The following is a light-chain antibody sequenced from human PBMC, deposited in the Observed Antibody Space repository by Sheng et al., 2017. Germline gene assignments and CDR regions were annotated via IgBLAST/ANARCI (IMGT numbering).Light chain of an antibody. Sequence: EIVLTQFPATLSSSAGERVTLSCRASHSVGSKLAWYQQKPGQAPRLLVYDASSRATGIPARFSGSGSGTDFTLSITSLESEDFAVYYCQQRSDWPTFGPRTK. CDR2: DAS. CDR1: HSVGSK. CDR3: QQRSDWPT. J-gene: IGKJ3*01. V-gene: IGKV3-11*01.